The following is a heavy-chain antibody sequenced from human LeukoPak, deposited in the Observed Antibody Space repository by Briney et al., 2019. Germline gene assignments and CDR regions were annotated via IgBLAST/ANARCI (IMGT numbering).Heavy chain of an antibody. CDR1: GGTFSSYA. J-gene: IGHJ5*02. CDR2: IIPIFGTA. V-gene: IGHV1-69*01. D-gene: IGHD4-17*01. CDR3: ARGSSYYGDYGPWEERFDP. Sequence: ASVRVSCKASGGTFSSYAISWVRQAPGQGLEWMGGIIPIFGTANYAQKFQGRVSITADESTSTAYMELSSLRSEDTAVYYCARGSSYYGDYGPWEERFDPWGQGTLATVSS.